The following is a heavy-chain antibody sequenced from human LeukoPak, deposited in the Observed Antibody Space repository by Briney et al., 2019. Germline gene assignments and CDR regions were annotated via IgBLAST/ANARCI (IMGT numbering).Heavy chain of an antibody. CDR2: FDPEEGET. D-gene: IGHD6-13*01. CDR1: GYTFTGYY. J-gene: IGHJ3*02. V-gene: IGHV1-24*01. CDR3: ATTGYSSSWYLAFDI. Sequence: GASVTVSCKASGYTFTGYYMHWVRQAPGKGLEWMGGFDPEEGETIYAQKFQGRVTMTEDTSTDTAYMELSSLRSADTAVYYCATTGYSSSWYLAFDIWGQGTMVTVSS.